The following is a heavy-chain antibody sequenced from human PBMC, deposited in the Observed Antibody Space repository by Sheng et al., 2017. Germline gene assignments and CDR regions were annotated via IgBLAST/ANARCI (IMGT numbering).Heavy chain of an antibody. CDR2: ISWNSGTL. CDR1: GFNFDENA. Sequence: VQLVESGGDSAQPGTSLRLSCVASGFNFDENAIHWVRQVPTKGLEWVAGISWNSGTLGYADSVKGRFSISRDSAKKSVHLQMNSLSIGDTALYYCVRGLAGDQYDPRGLGFDVWGQGTMVTVSA. D-gene: IGHD3-16*01. CDR3: VRGLAGDQYDPRGLGFDV. J-gene: IGHJ3*01. V-gene: IGHV3-9*01.